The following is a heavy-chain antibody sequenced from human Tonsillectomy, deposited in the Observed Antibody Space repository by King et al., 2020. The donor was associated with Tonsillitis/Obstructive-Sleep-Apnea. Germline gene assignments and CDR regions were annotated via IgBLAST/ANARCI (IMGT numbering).Heavy chain of an antibody. CDR3: AKDQDSSGYPDAFDI. Sequence: VQLVESGGGLVQPGGSLRLSCAAAGFTFSSYAMSWVRQTPGKGLEWVSAISGSGGSTYYADSVKGRFTISRDNSKNTLYLQMNSLRAEDTAVYNCAKDQDSSGYPDAFDIWGQGTMVTVSS. D-gene: IGHD3-22*01. V-gene: IGHV3-23*04. CDR1: GFTFSSYA. J-gene: IGHJ3*02. CDR2: ISGSGGST.